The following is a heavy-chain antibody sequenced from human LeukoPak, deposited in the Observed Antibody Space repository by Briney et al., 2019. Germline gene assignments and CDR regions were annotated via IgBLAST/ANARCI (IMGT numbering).Heavy chain of an antibody. D-gene: IGHD3-3*01. J-gene: IGHJ4*02. CDR1: GFTFKNYA. V-gene: IGHV3-30-3*01. Sequence: GRSLRLSCAASGFTFKNYAMHWVRQAPGKGLEWVAVISYDGNNKYYGDSVKGRFTISRDNSKNPLYLQMENLRAEDTAAYYCAGGDDFWSGYYGGAVWGQGTLVTVSS. CDR2: ISYDGNNK. CDR3: AGGDDFWSGYYGGAV.